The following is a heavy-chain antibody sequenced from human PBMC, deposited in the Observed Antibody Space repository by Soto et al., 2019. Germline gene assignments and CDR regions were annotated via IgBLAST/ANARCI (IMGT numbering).Heavy chain of an antibody. CDR3: SREIGSGWYRGYFDS. D-gene: IGHD6-19*01. CDR1: GGTFSSYA. CDR2: IIPILGTA. Sequence: QVQLVQSGAEVKKPGSSVKVSCKASGGTFSSYAISWVRQAPGQGLEWMGGIIPILGTANYAQKFQGRVTNTAEESKSTAEMELSSLRSEDKAVYYWSREIGSGWYRGYFDSWGQGTLVTVSS. J-gene: IGHJ4*02. V-gene: IGHV1-69*01.